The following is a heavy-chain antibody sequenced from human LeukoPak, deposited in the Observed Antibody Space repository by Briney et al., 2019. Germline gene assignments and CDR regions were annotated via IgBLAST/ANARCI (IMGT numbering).Heavy chain of an antibody. CDR1: GGSISSYY. CDR2: IYYSGST. CDR3: AGAGSGGSCYDY. V-gene: IGHV4-59*05. Sequence: PSETLSLTCTVSGGSISSYYWSWIRQPPGKGLEWIGSIYYSGSTYYNPSLKSRVTISVDTSKNQFSLKLSSVTAADTAVYYCAGAGSGGSCYDYWGQGTLVTVSS. J-gene: IGHJ4*02. D-gene: IGHD2-15*01.